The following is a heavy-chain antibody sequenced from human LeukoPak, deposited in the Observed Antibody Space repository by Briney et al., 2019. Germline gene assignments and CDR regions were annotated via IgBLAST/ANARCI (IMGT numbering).Heavy chain of an antibody. V-gene: IGHV3-23*01. J-gene: IGHJ4*02. D-gene: IGHD5-18*01. Sequence: GGSLRLSCAASGFTFSSYAMSWVRQAPGKGLECVSAISGSGGSTYYADSVKGRFTISRDNSKNTLYLQMNSLRAEDTAVYYCAKDARRRPPTDMVFYYFDYWGQGTLVTVSS. CDR3: AKDARRRPPTDMVFYYFDY. CDR2: ISGSGGST. CDR1: GFTFSSYA.